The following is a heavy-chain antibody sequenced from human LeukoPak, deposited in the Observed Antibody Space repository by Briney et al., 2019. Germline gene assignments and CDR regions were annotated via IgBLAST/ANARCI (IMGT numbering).Heavy chain of an antibody. CDR1: GFTFSSYE. CDR2: ISRTGRTI. Sequence: PGGSLRLSCAASGFTFSSYEMNWVRQPPGKGLEWISYISRTGRTIYYADSVKGRFTISRDNAKNSLYLQMNSLRAEDTAVYYCASARDGYTYDWGQGTLVTVSS. V-gene: IGHV3-48*03. D-gene: IGHD5-24*01. J-gene: IGHJ4*02. CDR3: ASARDGYTYD.